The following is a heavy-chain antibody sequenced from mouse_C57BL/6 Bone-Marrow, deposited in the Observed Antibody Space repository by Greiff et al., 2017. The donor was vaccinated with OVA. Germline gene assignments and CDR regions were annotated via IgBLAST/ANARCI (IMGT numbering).Heavy chain of an antibody. D-gene: IGHD2-3*01. CDR3: AKDGYPFAY. Sequence: QVQLQQSGAELARPGASVKLSCKASGYTFTSYGISWVKQRTGQGLEWIGEIYPRRGNTYYNEKFKGKATLTADKSSSTAYMELRSLTSEDSAVYFCAKDGYPFAYWGQGTLVTVSA. CDR2: IYPRRGNT. CDR1: GYTFTSYG. J-gene: IGHJ3*01. V-gene: IGHV1-81*01.